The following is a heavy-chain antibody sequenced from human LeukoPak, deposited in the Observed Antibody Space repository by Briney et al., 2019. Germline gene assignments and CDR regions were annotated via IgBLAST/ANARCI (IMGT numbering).Heavy chain of an antibody. CDR2: INHSGST. V-gene: IGHV4-34*01. CDR1: GGSFSGYY. Sequence: PSQTLSLTCAVYGGSFSGYYWSWIRQPPGKGLEWIGEINHSGSTNYNPSLKSRVTISVDTSKNQFSLKLSSVTAADSAVYYCARGRNYAGRFDPWGQGTLVTVSS. J-gene: IGHJ5*02. CDR3: ARGRNYAGRFDP. D-gene: IGHD4-11*01.